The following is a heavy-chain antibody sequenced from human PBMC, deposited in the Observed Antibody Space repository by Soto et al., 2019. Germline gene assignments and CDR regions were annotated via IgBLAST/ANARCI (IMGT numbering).Heavy chain of an antibody. J-gene: IGHJ4*02. CDR1: GFTFSSYS. D-gene: IGHD6-6*01. V-gene: IGHV3-21*01. CDR2: ISSSSSYI. CDR3: AGDPSLARYFDY. Sequence: GGSLRLSCAASGFTFSSYSMNWVRQAPGKGLEWVSSISSSSSYIYYADSVKGRFTISRDNAKNSLYLQMNSLRAEDTAVYYCAGDPSLARYFDYWGQGTLVTVSS.